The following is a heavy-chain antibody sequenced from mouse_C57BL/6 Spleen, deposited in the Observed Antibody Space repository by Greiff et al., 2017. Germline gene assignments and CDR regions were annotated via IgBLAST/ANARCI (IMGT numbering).Heavy chain of an antibody. D-gene: IGHD1-1*01. J-gene: IGHJ2*01. CDR2: ISSGGSYT. V-gene: IGHV5-6*01. CDR1: GFTFSSYG. CDR3: ARLDYGSSPYFDY. Sequence: EVKLVESGGDLVKPGGSLKLSCAASGFTFSSYGMSWVRQTPDKRLEWVATISSGGSYTYYPDSVKGRFTISRDNAKNTLYLQMSSLKAEDTAMDDCARLDYGSSPYFDYWGQGTTLTVSS.